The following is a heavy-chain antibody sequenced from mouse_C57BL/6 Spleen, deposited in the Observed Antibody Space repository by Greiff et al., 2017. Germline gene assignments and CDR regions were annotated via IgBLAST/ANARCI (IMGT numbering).Heavy chain of an antibody. J-gene: IGHJ2*01. Sequence: QVQLQQPGAELVKPGASVKMSCKASGYTFTSYWITWVKQRPGQGLEWIGVIYPGSGSTNYNEKFKSKATLTVDTSSSTAYMQLSSLTSEDSAVYYGARRATMVTTGYVDYWGQGTTLTVSS. CDR3: ARRATMVTTGYVDY. CDR2: IYPGSGST. V-gene: IGHV1-55*01. D-gene: IGHD2-2*01. CDR1: GYTFTSYW.